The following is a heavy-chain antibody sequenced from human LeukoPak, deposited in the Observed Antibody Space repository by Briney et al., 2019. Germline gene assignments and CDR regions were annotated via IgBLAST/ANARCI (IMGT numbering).Heavy chain of an antibody. Sequence: GGSLRLSCSASGFTFSSYAMSWVRQAPGKGLEWVSAISGSGGSTYYADSVKGRFTISRDNSKNTLYLQMNSLRAEDTAVYCCAREESGVYSSSYAFDIWGQGTMVTVSS. J-gene: IGHJ3*02. V-gene: IGHV3-23*01. CDR2: ISGSGGST. CDR1: GFTFSSYA. CDR3: AREESGVYSSSYAFDI. D-gene: IGHD6-6*01.